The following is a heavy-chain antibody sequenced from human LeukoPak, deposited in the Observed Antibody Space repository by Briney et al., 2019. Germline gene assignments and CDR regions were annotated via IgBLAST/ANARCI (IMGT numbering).Heavy chain of an antibody. CDR3: ARLRPMGPSSY. J-gene: IGHJ4*02. CDR2: IYPGDSDT. Sequence: GGSLRLSCKGSGYSFTSYWIAWVRQMPGKGLEWVGIIYPGDSDTRYSPSFQGQVTISADKSISTAYLQWSSLKAPDTAMYYRARLRPMGPSSYWGQGTLVTVSS. V-gene: IGHV5-51*01. D-gene: IGHD6-13*01. CDR1: GYSFTSYW.